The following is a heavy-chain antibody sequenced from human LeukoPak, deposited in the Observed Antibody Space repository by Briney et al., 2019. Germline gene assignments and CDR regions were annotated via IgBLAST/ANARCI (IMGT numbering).Heavy chain of an antibody. CDR2: INPNSGGT. CDR3: AREHDYGDSGGY. V-gene: IGHV1-2*06. J-gene: IGHJ4*02. Sequence: GASVKVSCKASGYTFTGDYMHWVRQAPGQGLEWMGRINPNSGGTNYAQKFQGRVTMTRDTSISTAYMELSRLRSDDTAVYYCAREHDYGDSGGYWGQGTLVTVSS. D-gene: IGHD4-17*01. CDR1: GYTFTGDY.